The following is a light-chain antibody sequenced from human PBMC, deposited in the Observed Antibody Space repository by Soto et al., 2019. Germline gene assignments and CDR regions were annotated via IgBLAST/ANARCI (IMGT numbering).Light chain of an antibody. CDR3: QQYDNWPFLT. Sequence: EKVMTQSPATLSVSPGERATLSCRASQSVSSNFAWYQQKPGQAPRLLIYGASTRATDIPARFSGSGSGTEFTLTISSLQSEDFAVYYCQQYDNWPFLTFGGGTKVDIK. CDR1: QSVSSN. J-gene: IGKJ4*01. CDR2: GAS. V-gene: IGKV3-15*01.